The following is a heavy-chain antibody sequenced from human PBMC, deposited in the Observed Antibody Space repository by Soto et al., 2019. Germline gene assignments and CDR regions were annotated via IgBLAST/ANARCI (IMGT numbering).Heavy chain of an antibody. CDR2: IYPGGSDT. CDR1: GCSFAITW. J-gene: IGHJ4*02. V-gene: IGHV5-51*01. Sequence: PGELLKISCKGSGCSFAITWLGWLRQVPWKGLEWVGIIYPGGSDTRYSPSLEGPVTLSVDKSISTADLQWSSLKDSDTATYYCARLERYFDSTGYLNGWGQGTLVTAPQ. D-gene: IGHD3-22*01. CDR3: ARLERYFDSTGYLNG.